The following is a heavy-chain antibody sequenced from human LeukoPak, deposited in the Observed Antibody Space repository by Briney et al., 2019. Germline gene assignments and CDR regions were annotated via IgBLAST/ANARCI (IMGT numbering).Heavy chain of an antibody. V-gene: IGHV1-69*05. D-gene: IGHD5-18*01. CDR1: GGTFSSYA. J-gene: IGHJ5*02. CDR3: ARVGMVTRWFDP. Sequence: SVKVSCKASGGTFSSYAISWVRQAPGQGLEWMGGIIPIFGTAKYAQKFQGRVTITTDESTSTAYMELSSLRSEDTAVYYCARVGMVTRWFDPWGQGTLVTVSS. CDR2: IIPIFGTA.